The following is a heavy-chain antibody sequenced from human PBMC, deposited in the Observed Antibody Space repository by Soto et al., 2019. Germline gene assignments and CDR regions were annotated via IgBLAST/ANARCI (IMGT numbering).Heavy chain of an antibody. CDR3: ARVKATLYRHYYFDY. CDR1: GGTINSGDYF. CDR2: IFYTGST. D-gene: IGHD5-12*01. J-gene: IGHJ4*02. Sequence: SETLSLTCSVSGGTINSGDYFWSWIRQPPGKGLEWIGSIFYTGSTYYSPSLKSRASMSMDTSKNLFPLRLRSLTAADTAVYFCARVKATLYRHYYFDYWGQGTPVTVSS. V-gene: IGHV4-30-4*01.